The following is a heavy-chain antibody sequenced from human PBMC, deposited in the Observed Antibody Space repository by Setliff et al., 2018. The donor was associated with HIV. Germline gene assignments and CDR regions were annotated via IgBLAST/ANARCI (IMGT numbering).Heavy chain of an antibody. V-gene: IGHV3-48*03. CDR1: GFNFSTYE. CDR3: ARGPKYYFDY. J-gene: IGHJ4*02. Sequence: LRLSCAASGFNFSTYELNWVRQAPGKGLEWVSYISGSGGSIYSADSVKGRLTISRDNAKNSLFLQVNSLKAEDTAVYYCARGPKYYFDYWGQGTLVTVSS. CDR2: ISGSGGSI.